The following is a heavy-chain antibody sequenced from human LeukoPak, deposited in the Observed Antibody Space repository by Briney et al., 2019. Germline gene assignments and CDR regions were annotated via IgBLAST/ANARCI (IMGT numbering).Heavy chain of an antibody. CDR3: ARGETISGVGILLFDY. Sequence: SQTLSLTCTVSGGSISSSGYYWSWIRQHPGKGLEWIGYIYYSGSAYYNPSLKSRVTMSVDTSKNQFSLKLSSVTAADTAVYYCARGETISGVGILLFDYWGQGTLVTVSS. D-gene: IGHD5-18*01. CDR1: GGSISSSGYY. J-gene: IGHJ4*02. V-gene: IGHV4-31*03. CDR2: IYYSGSA.